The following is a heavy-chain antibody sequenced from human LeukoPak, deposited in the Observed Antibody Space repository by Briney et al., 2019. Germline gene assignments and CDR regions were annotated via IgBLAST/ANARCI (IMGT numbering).Heavy chain of an antibody. J-gene: IGHJ3*02. CDR1: GFTFDDYA. Sequence: PGGSLRLSCTASGFTFDDYAMHWVRQGPGKGLEWVSGICWNGDTIAYADSVKGRFTISRDKAKNSLYLEMNSLRAEDTALYYCAKDKGSANYYDRRNPVDIWGQGTMVTVSS. V-gene: IGHV3-9*01. D-gene: IGHD3-22*01. CDR2: ICWNGDTI. CDR3: AKDKGSANYYDRRNPVDI.